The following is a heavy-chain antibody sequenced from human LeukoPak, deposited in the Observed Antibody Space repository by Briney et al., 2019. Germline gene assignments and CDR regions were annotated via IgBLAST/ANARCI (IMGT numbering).Heavy chain of an antibody. CDR3: TRMTTGHDY. V-gene: IGHV4-34*01. CDR1: GVSFDDYY. D-gene: IGHD4-17*01. CDR2: INHSGYT. Sequence: SETLSLTCAVSGVSFDDYYWSWVRQTPGKGLEWLGEINHSGYTNDSPSLKSRVTLSIDTSRKQFSLNPKSVTVADAGIYYCTRMTTGHDYWGQGTLVTVSS. J-gene: IGHJ4*02.